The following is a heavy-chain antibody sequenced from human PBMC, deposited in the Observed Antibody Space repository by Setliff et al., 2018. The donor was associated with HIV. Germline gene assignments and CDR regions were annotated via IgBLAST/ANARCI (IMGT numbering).Heavy chain of an antibody. CDR1: GGSISSGTYY. V-gene: IGHV4-39*02. Sequence: SETLSLTCSVSGGSISSGTYYWGWIRQPPGKGLEWIGSMSHSGGTLYNPSLKRRVTISVDTFKNHFSLRLSSVTAADTAVYYCARDPVITMMVGPRFYFDYWGQGILVTVSS. J-gene: IGHJ4*02. CDR2: MSHSGGT. D-gene: IGHD3-22*01. CDR3: ARDPVITMMVGPRFYFDY.